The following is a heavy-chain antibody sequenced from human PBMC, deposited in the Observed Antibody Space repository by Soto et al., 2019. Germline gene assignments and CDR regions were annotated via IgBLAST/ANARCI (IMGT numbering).Heavy chain of an antibody. V-gene: IGHV4-31*03. CDR3: AREEGGGYDHRWFDP. CDR1: GGSISSSGYY. D-gene: IGHD5-12*01. CDR2: IYDSGST. J-gene: IGHJ5*02. Sequence: PSETLSLTCTVSGGSISSSGYYWSWIRQHPGKGLEWIGYIYDSGSTYYNPSLKSRVTISVDTSKNQFSLKLSSVTAADTAVYYCAREEGGGYDHRWFDPWGQGTQVTVSS.